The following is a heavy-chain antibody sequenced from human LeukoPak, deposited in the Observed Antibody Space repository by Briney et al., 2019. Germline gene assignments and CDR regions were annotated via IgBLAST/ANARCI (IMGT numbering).Heavy chain of an antibody. CDR3: AKDQVDLGYYYYYGMDV. J-gene: IGHJ6*04. V-gene: IGHV3-30*18. D-gene: IGHD3-9*01. CDR2: ISYDGSNK. CDR1: GFTISSYG. Sequence: GGSLRLSCAASGFTISSYGMHWVRQAPGKGLEWVAVISYDGSNKYYADSVKGRFTISRDNSKNTLYLQMNSLRAEDTAVYYCAKDQVDLGYYYYYGMDVWGKGTTVTVSS.